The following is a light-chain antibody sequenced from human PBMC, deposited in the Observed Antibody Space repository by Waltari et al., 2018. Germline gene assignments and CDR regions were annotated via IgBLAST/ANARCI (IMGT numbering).Light chain of an antibody. J-gene: IGLJ3*02. CDR2: STN. CDR3: LLYYGDSGV. Sequence: QTVVTQEPSLTVSPGGTVTLTCASSTDPVPNRYFPNWFQQKPGQAPRPLIYSTNNKHSWTPARFSGSLLGGRAALTLSGVRPEDEADYYCLLYYGDSGVFGGGTKLTVL. CDR1: TDPVPNRYF. V-gene: IGLV7-43*01.